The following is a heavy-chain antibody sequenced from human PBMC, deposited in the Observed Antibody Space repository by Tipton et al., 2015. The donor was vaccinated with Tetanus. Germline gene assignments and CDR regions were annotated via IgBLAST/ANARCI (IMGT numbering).Heavy chain of an antibody. V-gene: IGHV4-31*03. J-gene: IGHJ4*02. CDR1: GESISTGGYY. CDR2: ILYTGST. CDR3: ARGSRFWFDY. Sequence: TLSLTCTVSGESISTGGYYWTWIRQHPGKGLEWIGYILYTGSTYHNPSLKSRLTISVDTSHNQFSLNLSSVTAADTAAYYCARGSRFWFDYWGQGALVTVSS.